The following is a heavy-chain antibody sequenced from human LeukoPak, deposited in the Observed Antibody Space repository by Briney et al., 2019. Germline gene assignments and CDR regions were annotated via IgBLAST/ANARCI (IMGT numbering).Heavy chain of an antibody. V-gene: IGHV4-4*07. CDR3: ARDLVGSGYASRWYYYMDV. J-gene: IGHJ6*03. Sequence: SATLSLTCTVSGGSISSSYWSWIRQPAGKGLEWIGRIYSSGSTNYNPSLKSRVIMSVDTSKNQFSLNLTSVTAADTAVYYCARDLVGSGYASRWYYYMDVWGRGTTVTVSS. D-gene: IGHD5-12*01. CDR2: IYSSGST. CDR1: GGSISSSY.